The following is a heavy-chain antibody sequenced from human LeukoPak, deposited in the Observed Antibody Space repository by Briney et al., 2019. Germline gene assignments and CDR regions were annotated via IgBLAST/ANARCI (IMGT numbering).Heavy chain of an antibody. CDR3: ARGRFRADYVILTGPPDY. CDR2: IYNSGST. D-gene: IGHD3-9*01. CDR1: GGSINNYY. V-gene: IGHV4-59*01. Sequence: SETLSLTCTVSGGSINNYYWIWIRQPPGKGLEWIGHIYNSGSTNYNPSLKSRVTISVDTSKKQFSLKLSSVTAADTAVYYCARGRFRADYVILTGPPDYWGQGTLVTVSS. J-gene: IGHJ4*02.